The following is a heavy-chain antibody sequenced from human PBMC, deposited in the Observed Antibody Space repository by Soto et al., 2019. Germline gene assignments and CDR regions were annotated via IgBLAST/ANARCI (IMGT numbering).Heavy chain of an antibody. J-gene: IGHJ1*01. CDR3: ARPSRYYYGSGSEYFQH. D-gene: IGHD3-10*01. CDR1: GGTFSSYA. V-gene: IGHV1-69*01. CDR2: IIPIIGTA. Sequence: QVQLVQSGAEVKKPGSSVKVSCKASGGTFSSYAISWVRQAPGQGLEWMGGIIPIIGTANYAQKFQGRVTITADESTSTAYMELSSLRSEDTAVYYCARPSRYYYGSGSEYFQHWGQGTLVTVSS.